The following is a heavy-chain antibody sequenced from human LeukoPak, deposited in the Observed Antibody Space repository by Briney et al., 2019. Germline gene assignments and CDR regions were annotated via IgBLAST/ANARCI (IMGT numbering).Heavy chain of an antibody. V-gene: IGHV4-34*01. J-gene: IGHJ4*02. D-gene: IGHD6-13*01. CDR2: INHGGST. CDR1: GGSFSGFY. CDR3: ARDRRIAAAGTGGGFDY. Sequence: NTSETLSLTCAVYGGSFSGFYWSWIRQPPGKGLEWIGEINHGGSTNYNPSLRSRVTISVDTSRNHFSLKLSSVTAADTAVYYCARDRRIAAAGTGGGFDYWGQGTLVTVSS.